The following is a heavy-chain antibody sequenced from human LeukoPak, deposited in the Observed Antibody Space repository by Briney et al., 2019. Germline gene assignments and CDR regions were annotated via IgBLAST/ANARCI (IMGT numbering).Heavy chain of an antibody. CDR1: GFTFSSYG. Sequence: GGSLRLSCAASGFTFSSYGMHWVRQAPGKGLEWVAVISYDGSNKYYADSVKGRFTISRDNSKNTLYLQMNSLRAEDTAVYYCAKIGNFGEAAAEDYWGQGTLVTVSS. J-gene: IGHJ4*02. CDR2: ISYDGSNK. CDR3: AKIGNFGEAAAEDY. V-gene: IGHV3-30*18. D-gene: IGHD6-13*01.